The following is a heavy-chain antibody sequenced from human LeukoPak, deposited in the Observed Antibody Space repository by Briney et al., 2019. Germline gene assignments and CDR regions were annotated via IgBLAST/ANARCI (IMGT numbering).Heavy chain of an antibody. V-gene: IGHV3-23*01. CDR2: VSGSGDST. D-gene: IGHD3-10*01. CDR3: AKGSVDTSYIDY. Sequence: GGSLRLSCAASGFTFSTYAMHWVRLAPGRGLEWVSTVSGSGDSTHFADSVKGRFTISRDNSKNTLYLQMNRLRVEDTALYYCAKGSVDTSYIDYWGQGTLVTVSS. CDR1: GFTFSTYA. J-gene: IGHJ4*02.